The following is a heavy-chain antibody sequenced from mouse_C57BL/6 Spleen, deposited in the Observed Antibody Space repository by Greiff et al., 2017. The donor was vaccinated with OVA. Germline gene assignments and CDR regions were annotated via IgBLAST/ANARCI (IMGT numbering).Heavy chain of an antibody. CDR1: GFSLTSYG. CDR2: IWRGGST. D-gene: IGHD1-1*01. CDR3: AKGITTVVATNFDV. V-gene: IGHV2-5*01. Sequence: VMLVESGPGLVQPSQSLSITCTVSGFSLTSYGVHWVRQSPGKGLEWLGVIWRGGSTDYNAAFMSRLSITKDNSKSQVFFKMNSLQADDTAIYYCAKGITTVVATNFDVWGTGTTVTVSS. J-gene: IGHJ1*03.